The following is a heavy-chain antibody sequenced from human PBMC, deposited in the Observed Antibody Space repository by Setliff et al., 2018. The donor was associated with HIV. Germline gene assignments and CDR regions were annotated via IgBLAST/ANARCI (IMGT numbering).Heavy chain of an antibody. D-gene: IGHD2-21*02. CDR1: GGSFSDYY. CDR2: INHSGST. CDR3: ARDVGVAADI. V-gene: IGHV4-34*01. Sequence: SETLSLTCAVYGGSFSDYYWSWIRQPPGKGLEWIGEINHSGSTNYNPSLKSRVTISVDTSKSQFSLKLSSVTAADTAVYYCARDVGVAADIWGQGTMVTVSS. J-gene: IGHJ3*02.